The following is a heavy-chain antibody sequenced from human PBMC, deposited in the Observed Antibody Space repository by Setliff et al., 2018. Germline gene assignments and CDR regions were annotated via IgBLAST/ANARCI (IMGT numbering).Heavy chain of an antibody. CDR1: GGTFSSYD. D-gene: IGHD3-3*01. J-gene: IGHJ4*02. Sequence: GASVKVSCKASGGTFSSYDINWVRQATGQGLEWMGWMNPNSGNTGYAQKFQGRVTMTRNTSISTAYMELSSLRSEDTAVYYCARELLFGGVIFGYWGQGTLVTVSS. CDR3: ARELLFGGVIFGY. CDR2: MNPNSGNT. V-gene: IGHV1-8*01.